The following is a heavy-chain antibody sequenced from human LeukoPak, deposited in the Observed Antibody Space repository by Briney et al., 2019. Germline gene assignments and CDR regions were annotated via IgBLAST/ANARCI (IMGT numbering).Heavy chain of an antibody. Sequence: KPSQTLSLTCTVSGGSVSTNNYYWGRIRQSPGKGLEWIGSIYYSGTTYYNPSLKSPVTISVDTSKNQISLKLNSVTAADTGLYYCARHELTGFSSAHWFDPWGQGTLVTVSS. V-gene: IGHV4-39*01. CDR1: GGSVSTNNYY. CDR3: ARHELTGFSSAHWFDP. CDR2: IYYSGTT. D-gene: IGHD6-25*01. J-gene: IGHJ5*02.